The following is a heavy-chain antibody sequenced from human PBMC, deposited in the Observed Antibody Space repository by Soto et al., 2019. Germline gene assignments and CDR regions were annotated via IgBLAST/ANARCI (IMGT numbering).Heavy chain of an antibody. V-gene: IGHV3-21*01. J-gene: IGHJ4*02. D-gene: IGHD6-13*01. CDR1: GFTFSHYN. Sequence: EVQLVESGGGLVKPGGSLRLSCAASGFTFSHYNMNWVRQAPGKGLEWVSSITSSGTYIYYADSVKGRFTISRDNAKNSLYLQMNSLRGEDTAVYYCARAYTSSLDYWGQGTLVTVSS. CDR2: ITSSGTYI. CDR3: ARAYTSSLDY.